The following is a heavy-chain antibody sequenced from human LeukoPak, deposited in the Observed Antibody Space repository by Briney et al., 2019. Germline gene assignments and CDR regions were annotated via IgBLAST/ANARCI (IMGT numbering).Heavy chain of an antibody. CDR2: IYYSGST. J-gene: IGHJ3*01. V-gene: IGHV4-59*08. CDR1: GGSISSYY. D-gene: IGHD3-22*01. Sequence: SETLSLTCTVSGGSISSYYWSWIRQPPGKGLEWIGYIYYSGSTNYNPPLKSRVTISVDTSKNQFSLKLSSVTAADTAVYYCARHEGAMIVVWGQGTMVTVSS. CDR3: ARHEGAMIVV.